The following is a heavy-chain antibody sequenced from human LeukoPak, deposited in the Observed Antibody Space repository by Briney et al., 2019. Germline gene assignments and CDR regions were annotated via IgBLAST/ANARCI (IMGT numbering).Heavy chain of an antibody. CDR3: AREGVDIVVVPAAVHIDY. D-gene: IGHD2-2*01. Sequence: ASVKVSCKASGYTFTSYGISWVRQAPGQGLEWMGWISAYNGNTNYAQKLQGRVTMTTDTSTSTAYMELRSLRSDDTAVYYCAREGVDIVVVPAAVHIDYWGQGTLVTVSS. J-gene: IGHJ4*02. CDR2: ISAYNGNT. V-gene: IGHV1-18*01. CDR1: GYTFTSYG.